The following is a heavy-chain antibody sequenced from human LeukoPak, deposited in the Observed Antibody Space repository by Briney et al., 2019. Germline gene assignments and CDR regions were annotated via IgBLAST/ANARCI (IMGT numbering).Heavy chain of an antibody. D-gene: IGHD3-10*01. CDR2: MNPNSGNT. J-gene: IGHJ4*02. CDR1: GYTFTSYD. Sequence: GASVKVSCKASGYTFTSYDINWVQQATGQGLEWMGWMNPNSGNTGYAQKFQGGVTMTRNTSISTAYMELSSLRSEDTAVYYCARSGSRMVRGAYWGQGTLVTVSS. V-gene: IGHV1-8*01. CDR3: ARSGSRMVRGAY.